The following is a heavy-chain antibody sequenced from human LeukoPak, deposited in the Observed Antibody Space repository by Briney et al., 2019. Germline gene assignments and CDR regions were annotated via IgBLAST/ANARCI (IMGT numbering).Heavy chain of an antibody. CDR3: ATLINY. CDR1: GFTFSTYA. D-gene: IGHD2-15*01. J-gene: IGHJ4*02. V-gene: IGHV3-30-3*01. Sequence: GRSLRLSCAASGFTFSTYAMHWVRQAPGKGLEWVAVISSDGSTKYYADSVKGRFTISRDNSKNTLYLQMNSLRPEDTAVYMAATLINYWGQGTLVTVSS. CDR2: ISSDGSTK.